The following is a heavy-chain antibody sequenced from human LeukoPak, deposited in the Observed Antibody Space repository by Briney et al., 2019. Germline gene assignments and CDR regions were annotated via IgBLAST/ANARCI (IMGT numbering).Heavy chain of an antibody. V-gene: IGHV3-9*01. D-gene: IGHD4-23*01. Sequence: GGSLRLSCVASNSGFTFDDYAMHWVRQAPGKGLEWVSGISWNSGSIDYADSVKGRFTIPRDNPNHSLFLQMNSLRPEDTALYYCAKDIDSGCGGNLPSFHYWGQGTLVTVSS. CDR3: AKDIDSGCGGNLPSFHY. CDR1: NSGFTFDDYA. CDR2: ISWNSGSI. J-gene: IGHJ4*02.